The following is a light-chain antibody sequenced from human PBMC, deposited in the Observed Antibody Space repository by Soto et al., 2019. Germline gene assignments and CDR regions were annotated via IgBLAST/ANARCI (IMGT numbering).Light chain of an antibody. CDR1: QSFSTW. Sequence: DIQMTQSPSTLSASVGDRVTITCRASQSFSTWLAWYQQKPGKAPKLLIYDASSLEGGVPSRFSASGFGLEFTLTITSMRPDDFATYHCQQYHAFPWTFGQGTKVDIK. CDR3: QQYHAFPWT. CDR2: DAS. J-gene: IGKJ1*01. V-gene: IGKV1-5*01.